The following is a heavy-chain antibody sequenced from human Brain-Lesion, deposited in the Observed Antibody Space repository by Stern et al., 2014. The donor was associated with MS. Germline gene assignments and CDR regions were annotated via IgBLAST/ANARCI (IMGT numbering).Heavy chain of an antibody. Sequence: QMQLVQSGAEVKKPGASVKVSCKVSGYTLTELSMHWVRQAPRKGLEWMGGFDPEDGETIYAQKFQGRVIMTEDTSTDTAYMELSSLRSEDTAVYYCATLSPGAGGNYYRHFDYWGQGTLVTVSS. D-gene: IGHD1-26*01. CDR1: GYTLTELS. CDR2: FDPEDGET. V-gene: IGHV1-24*01. CDR3: ATLSPGAGGNYYRHFDY. J-gene: IGHJ4*02.